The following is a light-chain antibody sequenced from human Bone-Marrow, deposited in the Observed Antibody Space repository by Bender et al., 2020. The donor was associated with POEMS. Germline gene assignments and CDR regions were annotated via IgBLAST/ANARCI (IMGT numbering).Light chain of an antibody. CDR1: GIGTKR. V-gene: IGLV3-21*02. J-gene: IGLJ1*01. Sequence: SYVLTQPPSVSVAPGETARITCGGNGIGTKRVHWYQQKPGQAPVLVVYDDSARPSGIPERFSGSNSGNAATLTIYRVEAGDEADYYCQVWDTTADHGVFGTGTKVTVL. CDR2: DDS. CDR3: QVWDTTADHGV.